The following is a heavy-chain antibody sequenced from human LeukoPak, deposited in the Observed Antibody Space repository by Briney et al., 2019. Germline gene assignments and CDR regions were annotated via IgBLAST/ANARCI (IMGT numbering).Heavy chain of an antibody. Sequence: GGSPSLSCSASGFTFSTYAMHWFRQAPGKGLEYLSGIGSNDADTYYADSVKGRFTTSRDNYRSTLYFQLTSLRADDTAVYYCVKDPEFYWGQGTLVTVSS. CDR3: VKDPEFY. D-gene: IGHD3-10*01. CDR2: IGSNDADT. V-gene: IGHV3-64D*06. J-gene: IGHJ4*02. CDR1: GFTFSTYA.